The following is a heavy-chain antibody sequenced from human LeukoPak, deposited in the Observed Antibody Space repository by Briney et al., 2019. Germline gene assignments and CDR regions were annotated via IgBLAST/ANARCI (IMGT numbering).Heavy chain of an antibody. Sequence: SQTLSLTCTVSGGSISSGDYYWSWIRQPPGKGLEWIGYIYYSGSTYYNPSLKSRVTISVDTSKNQFSLKLSSATAADTAVYYCARVSHDILTGYYAIDYWGQGTLVTVSS. CDR1: GGSISSGDYY. CDR3: ARVSHDILTGYYAIDY. J-gene: IGHJ4*02. D-gene: IGHD3-9*01. V-gene: IGHV4-30-4*01. CDR2: IYYSGST.